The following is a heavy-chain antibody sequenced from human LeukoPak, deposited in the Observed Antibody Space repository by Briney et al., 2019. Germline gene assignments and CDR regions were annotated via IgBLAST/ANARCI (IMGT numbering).Heavy chain of an antibody. CDR2: ISGHGDTT. V-gene: IGHV3-23*01. CDR1: GFTFSSHA. Sequence: PGGSLRLSCAASGFTFSSHAMIWVRQAPGKGLEWVSTISGHGDTTYDADSVKGRFTISRDNSKNTMFLQMSSLRAEDTAIYYCARDHRPTYGAGAFDYWGQGTLVTVSS. J-gene: IGHJ4*02. D-gene: IGHD4-17*01. CDR3: ARDHRPTYGAGAFDY.